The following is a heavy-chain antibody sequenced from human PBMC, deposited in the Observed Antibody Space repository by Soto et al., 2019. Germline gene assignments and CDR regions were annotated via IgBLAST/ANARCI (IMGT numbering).Heavy chain of an antibody. V-gene: IGHV6-1*01. Sequence: PSQTLSLTCAISGDSVSSKSAAWNWIRQSPSRGLEWLGRTYYRSKWSTDYAVSVKSRITVNPDTSKNQFSLQLNSVTPEDTAVYYCTGALSGSYDSWGQGTLVTVSS. D-gene: IGHD1-26*01. CDR1: GDSVSSKSAA. CDR2: TYYRSKWST. J-gene: IGHJ5*01. CDR3: TGALSGSYDS.